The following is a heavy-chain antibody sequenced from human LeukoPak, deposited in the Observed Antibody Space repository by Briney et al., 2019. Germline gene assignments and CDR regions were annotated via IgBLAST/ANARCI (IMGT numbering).Heavy chain of an antibody. CDR2: INPHSGGT. CDR1: GYTFNDYY. V-gene: IGHV1-2*02. CDR3: ARAGRTYYDFWSAH. D-gene: IGHD3-3*01. Sequence: ASVKVSCKASGYTFNDYYIHWVRQAPGQGLEWMGWINPHSGGTYYAQKFQGRVTITMDRSISTAYMELSRLRSDDTAVYYCARAGRTYYDFWSAHWGQGTLVTVSS. J-gene: IGHJ4*02.